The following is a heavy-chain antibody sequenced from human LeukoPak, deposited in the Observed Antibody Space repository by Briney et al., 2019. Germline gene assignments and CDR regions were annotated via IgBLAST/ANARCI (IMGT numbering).Heavy chain of an antibody. CDR1: GGSISGSY. V-gene: IGHV4-59*01. D-gene: IGHD3-22*01. CDR2: IYYSGST. Sequence: SETLSLTCTVSGGSISGSYWSWIRQPPGKRLEWIGYIYYSGSTNYNPSFKSRVTISLDTSKNQFSLKLTSVTAADTAVYYCARDRSHPLYDTTGYFAKWFDPWGQGTLVTVSS. CDR3: ARDRSHPLYDTTGYFAKWFDP. J-gene: IGHJ5*02.